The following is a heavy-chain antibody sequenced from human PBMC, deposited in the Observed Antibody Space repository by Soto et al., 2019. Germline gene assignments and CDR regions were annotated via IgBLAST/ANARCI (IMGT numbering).Heavy chain of an antibody. Sequence: QVQLVQSGAEVKKPGASVKVSCKASGYTFTSYGISWVRQAPGQGLEWMGWISAYNGNTNYAQKHQGRVTMTTGTTPSRGYMEVRSLRPEDTAVYYGASGPGTGSGSWGQGALVGVCS. J-gene: IGHJ5*01. D-gene: IGHD3-10*01. CDR3: ASGPGTGSGS. CDR1: GYTFTSYG. V-gene: IGHV1-18*01. CDR2: ISAYNGNT.